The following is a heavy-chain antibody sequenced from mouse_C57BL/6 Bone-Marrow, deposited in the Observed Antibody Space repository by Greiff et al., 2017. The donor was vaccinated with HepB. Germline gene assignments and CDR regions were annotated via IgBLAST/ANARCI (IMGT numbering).Heavy chain of an antibody. D-gene: IGHD1-1*01. CDR3: AREEAYYYGSSPLPY. CDR2: IYPGDGDT. V-gene: IGHV1-82*01. J-gene: IGHJ2*01. CDR1: GYAFSSSW. Sequence: QVQLQQSGPELVKPGASVKISCKASGYAFSSSWMNWVKQRPGKGLEWIGRIYPGDGDTNYNGKFKGKATLTADKSSSTAYMQLSSLTSEDSAVYFCAREEAYYYGSSPLPYWGQGTTLTVSS.